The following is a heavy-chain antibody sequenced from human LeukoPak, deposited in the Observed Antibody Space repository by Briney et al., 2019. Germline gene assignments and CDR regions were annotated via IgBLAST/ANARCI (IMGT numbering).Heavy chain of an antibody. V-gene: IGHV1-46*01. CDR1: GYTFTSYY. Sequence: ASVKVSCKASGYTFTSYYMHWVRQAPGQGLEWMGIINPSGGSTSYAQKFQGRVTMTRDMSTSTAYMELSSLRSEDTAVYYCLYCSGGSCYDRAPLFDYWGQGTLVTVSS. CDR2: INPSGGST. D-gene: IGHD2-15*01. CDR3: LYCSGGSCYDRAPLFDY. J-gene: IGHJ4*02.